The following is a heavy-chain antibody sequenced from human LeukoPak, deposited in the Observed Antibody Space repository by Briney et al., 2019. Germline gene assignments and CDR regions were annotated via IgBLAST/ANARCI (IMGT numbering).Heavy chain of an antibody. D-gene: IGHD1-7*01. CDR2: IYYSGTT. J-gene: IGHJ5*02. V-gene: IGHV4-59*01. Sequence: SETLSLTCTVSSGSISSYYWSWIRQPPGKGLEWIGYIYYSGTTNYNPSLKSRVTVSVDTSKNQFSLKLSSVTAADTAVYYCARSRYNGNYDLLFDPWGQGTLVTVSS. CDR1: SGSISSYY. CDR3: ARSRYNGNYDLLFDP.